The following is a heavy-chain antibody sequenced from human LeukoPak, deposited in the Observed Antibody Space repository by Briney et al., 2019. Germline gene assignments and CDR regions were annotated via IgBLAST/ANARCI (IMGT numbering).Heavy chain of an antibody. V-gene: IGHV4-31*03. D-gene: IGHD6-13*01. CDR1: GGSISSGGYY. CDR3: ARTSRLGWQQLDHFDY. CDR2: IYYSGST. J-gene: IGHJ4*02. Sequence: SQTLSLTCTVSGGSISSGGYYWSWIRQHPGKGLEWIGYIYYSGSTYYNPSLKSRVTISVDTSKNQFSLKLSSVTAADTAVYYCARTSRLGWQQLDHFDYWGQGTLVTVSS.